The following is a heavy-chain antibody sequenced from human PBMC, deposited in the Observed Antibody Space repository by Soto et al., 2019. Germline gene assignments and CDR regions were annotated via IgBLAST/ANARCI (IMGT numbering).Heavy chain of an antibody. V-gene: IGHV3-49*04. D-gene: IGHD2-15*01. CDR3: TRVDCSGGSCYSNYGMDV. Sequence: PGGSLRLSCTASGFTFGDYAMSWVRQAPGKGLEWVGFIRSKAYGGTTEYAASVKGRFTISRDDCKSIAYLQMNSLKTEDTAVYYCTRVDCSGGSCYSNYGMDVWGQGTTVTSP. CDR1: GFTFGDYA. CDR2: IRSKAYGGTT. J-gene: IGHJ6*02.